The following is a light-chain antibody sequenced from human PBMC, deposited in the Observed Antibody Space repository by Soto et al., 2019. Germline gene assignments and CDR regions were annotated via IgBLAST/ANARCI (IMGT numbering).Light chain of an antibody. Sequence: QSALTQPASVSGSPGQSITISCTGTSSDVGSYNLVSWYQQHLGKAPKLMIYEVSKRPSGVSNRFSGSKSGNTASLTISGLQAEVEADYYCCSYAGSSTLGVFGGGTKLTVL. CDR2: EVS. J-gene: IGLJ3*02. CDR3: CSYAGSSTLGV. V-gene: IGLV2-23*02. CDR1: SSDVGSYNL.